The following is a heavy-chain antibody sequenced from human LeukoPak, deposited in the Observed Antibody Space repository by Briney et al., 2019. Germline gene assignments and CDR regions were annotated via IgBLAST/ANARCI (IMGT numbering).Heavy chain of an antibody. CDR3: ARDSWFGELLSNNFDY. CDR1: GDSVSSNSAA. CDR2: TYYRSKWYN. D-gene: IGHD3-10*01. V-gene: IGHV6-1*01. Sequence: SQTLSLTCAISGDSVSSNSAAWNWIRQSPSRGLEWLGRTYYRSKWYNDYAVSVKSRITINPDTSKNQFSLQLNSVTPEDTAVYYCARDSWFGELLSNNFDYWGQGTLVTVSS. J-gene: IGHJ4*02.